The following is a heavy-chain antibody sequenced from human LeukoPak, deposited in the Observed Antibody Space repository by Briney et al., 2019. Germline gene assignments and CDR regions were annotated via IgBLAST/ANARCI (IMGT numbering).Heavy chain of an antibody. V-gene: IGHV1-18*01. CDR2: ISAYNGNT. J-gene: IGHJ6*03. D-gene: IGHD6-6*01. CDR1: GYTFTSYG. Sequence: ASVKVSCKASGYTFTSYGISWVRQAPGQGLEWMGWISAYNGNTNYAQKLQGRVTMTTDTSTSTAYMELRSLRSDDTAVYYCARGGKSEQLVLFYYYYMDVWGKGTTVTVSS. CDR3: ARGGKSEQLVLFYYYYMDV.